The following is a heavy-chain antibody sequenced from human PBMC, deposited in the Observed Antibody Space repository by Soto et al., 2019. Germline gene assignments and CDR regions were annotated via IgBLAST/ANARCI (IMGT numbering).Heavy chain of an antibody. CDR2: IYPGDSDT. Sequence: GESLKISCKGSGSSFTSYWIGWVRQMPGKGLEWMGIIYPGDSDTRYSPSFQGQVTISADKSINTAYLQWSSLKASDTAMYYCARQYCSSTSCHYYFDYWGQGTLVTVSS. CDR1: GSSFTSYW. J-gene: IGHJ4*02. V-gene: IGHV5-51*01. CDR3: ARQYCSSTSCHYYFDY. D-gene: IGHD2-2*01.